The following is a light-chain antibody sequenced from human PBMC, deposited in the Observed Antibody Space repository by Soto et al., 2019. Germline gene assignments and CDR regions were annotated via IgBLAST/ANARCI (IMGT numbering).Light chain of an antibody. CDR3: QQYYTPPYT. CDR2: WTS. V-gene: IGKV4-1*01. J-gene: IGKJ2*01. Sequence: DIVMTQSPDSLAVSLGERATINCKSSQNILYSFNNKNYLAWYQQKPGQPPKLLIYWTSTRESGVPDRFSGSGSETDFSLTISGLLAEDVDVYYCQQYYTPPYTFGQGTKLEIK. CDR1: QNILYSFNNKNY.